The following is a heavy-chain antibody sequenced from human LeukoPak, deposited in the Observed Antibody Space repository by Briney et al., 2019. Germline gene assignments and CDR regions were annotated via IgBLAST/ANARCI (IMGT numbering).Heavy chain of an antibody. V-gene: IGHV3-7*01. J-gene: IGHJ4*02. CDR2: IKGVVSVT. CDR1: ALTFSSSW. D-gene: IGHD6-19*01. CDR3: ARDSGWFKADY. Sequence: GRSLTLAYPASALTFSSSWINCVRQEPRNWLGWEALIKGVVSVTLYMDSVKGRFTISRDNAGNSLYLQMNSLRAEDTAVYYCARDSGWFKADYWGQGTLVTVS.